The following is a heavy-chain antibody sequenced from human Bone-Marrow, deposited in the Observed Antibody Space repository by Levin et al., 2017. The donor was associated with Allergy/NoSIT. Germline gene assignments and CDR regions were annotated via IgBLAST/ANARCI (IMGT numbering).Heavy chain of an antibody. CDR2: ISYDGSNI. V-gene: IGHV3-30*18. Sequence: LSLTCAASGFTFKSYGMHWVRQAPGKGLEWVSVISYDGSNIYYADSVQGRFTISRDNSKNTLYLQMNSLRVDDTAVYYCAKETGYASRRDFDYWGQGTLVTVSS. D-gene: IGHD6-13*01. CDR3: AKETGYASRRDFDY. J-gene: IGHJ4*02. CDR1: GFTFKSYG.